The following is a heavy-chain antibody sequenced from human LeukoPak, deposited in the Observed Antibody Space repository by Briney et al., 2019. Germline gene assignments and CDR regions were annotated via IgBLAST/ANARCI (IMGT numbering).Heavy chain of an antibody. CDR2: MNPNSGNT. CDR3: ARALKDGSGSHGAFDI. J-gene: IGHJ3*02. V-gene: IGHV1-8*03. D-gene: IGHD3-10*01. CDR1: GYTFTSYD. Sequence: ASVKVSCKASGYTFTSYDINWVRQATGQGLEWMGWMNPNSGNTGYAQKFQGRVTITRNTSISTAYMELSSLRSEDTAVYYCARALKDGSGSHGAFDIWGQGTMVTVSS.